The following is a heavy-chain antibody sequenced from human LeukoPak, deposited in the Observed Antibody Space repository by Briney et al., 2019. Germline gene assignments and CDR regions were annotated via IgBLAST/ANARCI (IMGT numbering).Heavy chain of an antibody. J-gene: IGHJ4*02. CDR3: ARGRYVWGSYRPFDY. CDR1: GGSFSGYY. CDR2: INHSGST. V-gene: IGHV4-34*01. D-gene: IGHD3-16*02. Sequence: SETLSLTCAVSGGSFSGYYWSCIRQPPGKGLEWIGEINHSGSTNYNPSLKSRVTISVDTSKNQFSLKLSSVTAADTAVYYCARGRYVWGSYRPFDYWGQGTLVTVSS.